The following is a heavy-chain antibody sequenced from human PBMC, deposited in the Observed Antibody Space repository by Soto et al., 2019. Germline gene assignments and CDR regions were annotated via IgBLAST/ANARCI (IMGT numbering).Heavy chain of an antibody. CDR2: INHSGSN. J-gene: IGHJ4*02. CDR1: GGSFSGYY. Sequence: QVQLQQWGAGLLKPSETLSLTCAVYGGSFSGYYWSWIRQPPGKGLEWIGEINHSGSNNYNPSLKSRVTISVDTSKNQFSLKLSSVTAADTAVYYCARVPLFDYWGQGTLVTVSS. V-gene: IGHV4-34*01. CDR3: ARVPLFDY.